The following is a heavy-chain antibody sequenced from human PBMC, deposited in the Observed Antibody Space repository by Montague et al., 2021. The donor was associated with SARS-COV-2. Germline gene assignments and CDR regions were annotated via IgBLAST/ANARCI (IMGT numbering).Heavy chain of an antibody. Sequence: SETLSLTCAASGGSISSSSHYWGWIRPPPGQGLEWIGGVSHSGGTYYNASLQSRVTIFIDPSNNQFSLRLNSVTAADTAMYFCARQRLSGLSSYYYYHDMDVWGQGTTVSVSS. J-gene: IGHJ6*02. D-gene: IGHD3-3*01. CDR2: VSHSGGT. V-gene: IGHV4-39*01. CDR3: ARQRLSGLSSYYYYHDMDV. CDR1: GGSISSSSHY.